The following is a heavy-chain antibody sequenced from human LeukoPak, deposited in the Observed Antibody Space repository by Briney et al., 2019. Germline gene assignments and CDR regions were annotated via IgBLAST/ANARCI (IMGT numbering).Heavy chain of an antibody. CDR1: GGSISSGDYY. Sequence: SQTLSLTCTVSGGSISSGDYYWSWIRQPPGKGLEWIGYIYYSGSTYYSPSLKSRVTISVDTSKNQFSLKLSSVTAADTAVYYCARARESTFGEISRPKRYFDYWGQGTLVTVSS. V-gene: IGHV4-30-4*08. J-gene: IGHJ4*02. CDR2: IYYSGST. D-gene: IGHD3-10*01. CDR3: ARARESTFGEISRPKRYFDY.